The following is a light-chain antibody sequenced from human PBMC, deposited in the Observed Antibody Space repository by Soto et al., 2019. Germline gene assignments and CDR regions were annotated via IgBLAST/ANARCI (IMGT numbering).Light chain of an antibody. CDR2: KAF. CDR1: QSISSW. CDR3: QQYNSYSLT. V-gene: IGKV1-5*03. J-gene: IGKJ1*01. Sequence: DIQMTQSPSTLSASVGDRVTITCRASQSISSWLAWYQQKPGKAPKLLVYKAFILESGVPSRFSGSGSGTEFTLTISSLQPDDFATSYCQQYNSYSLTFGQGTKVEIK.